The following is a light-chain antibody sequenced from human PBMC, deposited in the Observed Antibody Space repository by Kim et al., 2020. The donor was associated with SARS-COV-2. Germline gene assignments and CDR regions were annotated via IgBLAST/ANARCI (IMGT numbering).Light chain of an antibody. J-gene: IGLJ2*01. CDR3: AAWDDNLGGVL. CDR2: SNN. Sequence: ELTQPPSASGTPGQRVTFSCSGTSANIGSNSVNWYQQFPGTAPKLLIYSNNQRPSGVPDRFSGSKSGTSASLAISGLQSEDEADFYCAAWDDNLGGVLFGGGTQLTVL. V-gene: IGLV1-44*01. CDR1: SANIGSNS.